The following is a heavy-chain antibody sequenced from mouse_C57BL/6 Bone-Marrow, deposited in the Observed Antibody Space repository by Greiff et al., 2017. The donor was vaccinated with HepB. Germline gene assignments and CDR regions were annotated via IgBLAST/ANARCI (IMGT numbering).Heavy chain of an antibody. V-gene: IGHV5-4*01. J-gene: IGHJ3*01. CDR2: ISDGGSYT. CDR3: ARDGFAY. Sequence: DVQLVESGGGLVKPGGSLKLSCAASGFTFSSYAMSWVRQTPEKRLEWVATISDGGSYTYYPDNVKGRFTISRDNAKNNLYLQMSHLKSEDTAMYYCARDGFAYWGQGTLVTVSA. CDR1: GFTFSSYA.